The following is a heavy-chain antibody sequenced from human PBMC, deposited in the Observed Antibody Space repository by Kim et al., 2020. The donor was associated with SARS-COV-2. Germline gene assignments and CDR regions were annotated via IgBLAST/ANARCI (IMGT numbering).Heavy chain of an antibody. CDR3: MKEGSGSTHFDY. CDR2: ISISGDSV. D-gene: IGHD6-13*01. V-gene: IGHV3-23*01. J-gene: IGHJ4*02. Sequence: GGSLRLSCAASGFSFDSYAMGWVRQTPVKGLEWVSLISISGDSVYYADSVKGLFTISRDNSKNTLFLQMNSLGVEDTALYFCMKEGSGSTHFDYWGQGALVTVSS. CDR1: GFSFDSYA.